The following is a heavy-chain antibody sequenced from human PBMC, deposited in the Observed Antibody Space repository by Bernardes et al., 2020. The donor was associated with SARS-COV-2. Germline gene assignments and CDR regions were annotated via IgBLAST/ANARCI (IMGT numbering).Heavy chain of an antibody. D-gene: IGHD1-26*01. Sequence: GGSLRLSCAASGFTFSSYGMHWVRQAPGKGLEWVAVIWYDGSNKYYADSVKGRFTISRDNARNTLYLQMDSLRVEDTAVYFCARERIVGATGADYWGQGTLVTVSS. J-gene: IGHJ4*02. CDR3: ARERIVGATGADY. V-gene: IGHV3-33*01. CDR1: GFTFSSYG. CDR2: IWYDGSNK.